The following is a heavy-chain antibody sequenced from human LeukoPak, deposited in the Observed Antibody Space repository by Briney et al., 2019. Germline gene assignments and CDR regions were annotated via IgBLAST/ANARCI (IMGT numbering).Heavy chain of an antibody. CDR3: ARAYKDRSLAGKKEFFQH. J-gene: IGHJ1*01. CDR2: ISYDGSNK. V-gene: IGHV3-30*03. Sequence: EAGGSLRLSCAASGFTFSSYGMHWVRQAPGKGLEWVAVISYDGSNKYYADSVKGRFTISRDNSKNTLYLQMNSLRAEDTAVYYCARAYKDRSLAGKKEFFQHWGQGTLVTVSS. D-gene: IGHD6-19*01. CDR1: GFTFSSYG.